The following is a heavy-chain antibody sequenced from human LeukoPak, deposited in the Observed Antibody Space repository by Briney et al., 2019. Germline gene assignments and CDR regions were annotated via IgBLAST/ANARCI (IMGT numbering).Heavy chain of an antibody. CDR3: AREPRIVVVPAAILGDFDI. V-gene: IGHV4-59*01. CDR1: GGSISSYY. D-gene: IGHD2-2*01. J-gene: IGHJ3*02. Sequence: TSETLSLHCTGSGGSISSYYWSWIRQPPGTGMEWIGYIYYSESTNYNPYLKSRVTISGDTSKNQFSLKLSSVTAAATAVYDCAREPRIVVVPAAILGDFDIWGQGTMVTVSS. CDR2: IYYSEST.